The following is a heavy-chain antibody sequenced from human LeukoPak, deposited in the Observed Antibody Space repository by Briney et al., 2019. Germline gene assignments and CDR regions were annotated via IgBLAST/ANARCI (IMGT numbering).Heavy chain of an antibody. Sequence: GGSLRLSCAASGFTFSSYWLHWVRQAPGKGLVWVSRINIDGSSISYADSVKGRFTISRDNAKNTLYLQMNSLRAEDTAVYYCASVGSDYDYVWGSQTGYWGQGTLVTVSS. J-gene: IGHJ4*02. CDR2: INIDGSSI. CDR1: GFTFSSYW. V-gene: IGHV3-74*01. CDR3: ASVGSDYDYVWGSQTGY. D-gene: IGHD3-16*01.